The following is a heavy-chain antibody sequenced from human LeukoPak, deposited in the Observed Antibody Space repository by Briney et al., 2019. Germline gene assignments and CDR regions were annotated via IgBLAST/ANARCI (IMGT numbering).Heavy chain of an antibody. CDR3: ARGDSSGYRTFDY. D-gene: IGHD3-22*01. J-gene: IGHJ4*02. CDR2: IYYSGST. CDR1: GGSISSYY. V-gene: IGHV4-59*01. Sequence: SETLSLTCTVSGGSISSYYWSWIRQPPGKGLEWIGYIYYSGSTNYNPSLKSRATISVDTSKNQFSLKLSSVTAADTAVYCCARGDSSGYRTFDYWGQGTLVTVSS.